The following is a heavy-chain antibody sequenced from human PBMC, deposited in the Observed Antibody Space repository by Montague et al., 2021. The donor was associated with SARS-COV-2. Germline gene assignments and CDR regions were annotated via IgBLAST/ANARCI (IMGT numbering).Heavy chain of an antibody. J-gene: IGHJ4*02. CDR1: GDSVSRNSAA. V-gene: IGHV6-1*01. CDR2: TYYRSKWYN. Sequence: CPISGDSVSRNSAAWNWIRQSPSSGLERLGRTYYRSKWYNDYAVSVKSRITINPDTSKNQISLQLNSVTPEDTAVYYCARTSSSSDYWGQGTLVTVSS. CDR3: ARTSSSSDY.